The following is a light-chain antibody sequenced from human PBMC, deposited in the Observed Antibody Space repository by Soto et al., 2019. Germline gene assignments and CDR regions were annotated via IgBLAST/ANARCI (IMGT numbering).Light chain of an antibody. CDR3: KKINSPPQA. CDR1: QSISSY. J-gene: IGKJ1*01. V-gene: IGKV1-39*01. Sequence: DIQMTQSPSSLSASVGDRVTITCRASQSISSYLNWYQQKPGKAPKLLIYAASSLQSGVPSRFSGSGSGTVFPLPISSLKPEIFPTSSCKKINSPPQAFGKGTRGNIK. CDR2: AAS.